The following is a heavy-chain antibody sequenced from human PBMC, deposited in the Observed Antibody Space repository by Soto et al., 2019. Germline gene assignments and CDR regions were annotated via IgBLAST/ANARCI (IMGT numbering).Heavy chain of an antibody. CDR2: ISSSGSYI. CDR1: GFTFSSYS. Sequence: GGSLRLSCAASGFTFSSYSMNWVRQAPGKGLEWVSSISSSGSYIYYADSVKGRFTISRDNAKNSLYLQMNSLRAEDTAVYYCARDLGMDVWGQGTTVTVSS. J-gene: IGHJ6*02. V-gene: IGHV3-21*01. CDR3: ARDLGMDV.